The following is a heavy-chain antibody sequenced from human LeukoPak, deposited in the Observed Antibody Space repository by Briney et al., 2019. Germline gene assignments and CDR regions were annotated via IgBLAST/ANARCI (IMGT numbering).Heavy chain of an antibody. CDR1: GDSISSYY. J-gene: IGHJ6*03. CDR2: IYTSGST. CDR3: ARGRVSSSTWYSTYYYYFYMDV. D-gene: IGHD1-1*01. V-gene: IGHV4-4*07. Sequence: SETLSLTCTVSGDSISSYYWSWIRQPAGKGLEWIGRIYTSGSTNYNPSLKSRVTMSVDTSKNQFSLKLSSVTAADTAVYFCARGRVSSSTWYSTYYYYFYMDVWGKGTTVTVSS.